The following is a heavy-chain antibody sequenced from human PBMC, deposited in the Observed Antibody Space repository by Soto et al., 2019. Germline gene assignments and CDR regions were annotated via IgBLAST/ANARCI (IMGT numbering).Heavy chain of an antibody. D-gene: IGHD2-2*01. V-gene: IGHV4-34*01. J-gene: IGHJ6*02. CDR1: GGSFSGYY. CDR3: ARGRGKERKLGYCSSTSCYSYYYGMDV. CDR2: INHSGST. Sequence: SETLSLTCAVYGGSFSGYYWSWIRQPPGKGLEWIGEINHSGSTNYNPSLKSRVTISVDTSKNQLSLKLSSVTAADTAVYYCARGRGKERKLGYCSSTSCYSYYYGMDVWGQGTTVTVSS.